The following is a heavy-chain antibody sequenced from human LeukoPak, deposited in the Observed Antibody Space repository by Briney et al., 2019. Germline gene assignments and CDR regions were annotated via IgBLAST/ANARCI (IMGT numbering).Heavy chain of an antibody. J-gene: IGHJ4*02. CDR1: GFSFSTSGMC. D-gene: IGHD3-10*01. Sequence: RESGPALVKPTQTLTLTCTFSGFSFSTSGMCVSWIRQPPGKALAWLALIDWDDDKYYSTSLKTRLTISKDTSKNQVVLTMTNMDPVDTATYYCARTVNVVRGLILNYFDYWGQGTLVTVSS. CDR3: ARTVNVVRGLILNYFDY. V-gene: IGHV2-70*01. CDR2: IDWDDDK.